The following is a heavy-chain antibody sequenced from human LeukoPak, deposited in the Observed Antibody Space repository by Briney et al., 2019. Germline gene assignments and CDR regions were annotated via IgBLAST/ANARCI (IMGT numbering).Heavy chain of an antibody. Sequence: PSQTLSLTCTVSGGSISPYYWNWIRQPPGKGLEWIGYIYYSGSTNYSPSLKSRVTILVDTSKNQFSLKLSSVTAADTAVYYCARETCTNGFCYNFDFWGQGTLVTVSS. CDR2: IYYSGST. CDR3: ARETCTNGFCYNFDF. V-gene: IGHV4-59*01. J-gene: IGHJ4*02. CDR1: GGSISPYY. D-gene: IGHD2-8*01.